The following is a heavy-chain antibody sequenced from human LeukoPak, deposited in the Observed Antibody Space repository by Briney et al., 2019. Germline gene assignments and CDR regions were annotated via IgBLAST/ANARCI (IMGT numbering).Heavy chain of an antibody. J-gene: IGHJ3*02. D-gene: IGHD3-22*01. Sequence: PSETLSLTCAVYGGSFSGYYWSWIRQPPGKGLEWIGEINHSGSTNYNPSLKSRVTISVDTSKNQFSLKLSSVTAADTAVYYCAREQAKIVVVNDAFDIWGQGTMVTVSS. V-gene: IGHV4-34*01. CDR3: AREQAKIVVVNDAFDI. CDR2: INHSGST. CDR1: GGSFSGYY.